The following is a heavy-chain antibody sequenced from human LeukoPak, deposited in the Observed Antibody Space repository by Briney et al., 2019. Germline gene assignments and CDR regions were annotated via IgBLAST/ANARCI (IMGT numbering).Heavy chain of an antibody. CDR3: ASGIQTEGNNF. D-gene: IGHD4-23*01. V-gene: IGHV4-4*07. CDR2: MYISGET. J-gene: IGHJ4*02. CDR1: GGSIRSYY. Sequence: SETLSLTCNVSGGSIRSYYWTWIRQPAGKGLEWVGRMYISGETNYNPSLKNRATLSLDTSKNQFSLKLRSLTAADTAVYYCASGIQTEGNNFWGQGTLVTVSS.